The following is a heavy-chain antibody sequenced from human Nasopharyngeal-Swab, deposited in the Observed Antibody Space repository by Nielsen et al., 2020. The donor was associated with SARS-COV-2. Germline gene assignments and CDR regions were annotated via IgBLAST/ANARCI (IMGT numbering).Heavy chain of an antibody. CDR1: GFRFDVYS. J-gene: IGHJ2*01. CDR2: ISTSSTTI. V-gene: IGHV3-48*01. CDR3: ARAGYSSGWFSGRWYFDL. D-gene: IGHD6-19*01. Sequence: GESLKISCAASGFRFDVYSMNWVRQAPGKGLEGVSFISTSSTTIYYADSVKGRFTISRENAKNSLYLQMNSLRVGDTAMYYCARAGYSSGWFSGRWYFDLWGRGTLVTVSS.